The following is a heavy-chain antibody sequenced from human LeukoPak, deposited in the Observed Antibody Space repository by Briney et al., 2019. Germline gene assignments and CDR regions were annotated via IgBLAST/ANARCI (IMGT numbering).Heavy chain of an antibody. Sequence: ASVKVSCKASGGTFSTYAISWVRQAPGQGLEWMGIINPSGDSTNYAQKFQGRVTMTRDTSTSTVYMELSSLRSEDTAVYYCAKTTMVRGVPFDYWGQGTLVTVSS. D-gene: IGHD3-10*01. CDR3: AKTTMVRGVPFDY. CDR1: GGTFSTYA. CDR2: INPSGDST. J-gene: IGHJ4*02. V-gene: IGHV1-46*01.